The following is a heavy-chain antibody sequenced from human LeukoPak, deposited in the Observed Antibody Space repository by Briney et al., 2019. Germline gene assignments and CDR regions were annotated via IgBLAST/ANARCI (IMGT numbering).Heavy chain of an antibody. Sequence: SETLSLTCTVSGGSISSYYWSWIRQPPGKGWEGIGYTYYSGSTNYNPSLKSRVTISVDTSKNQFSLKLSSVTAADTAVYYCARHSAWIVATIGEGFDYWGQGTLVTVSS. CDR1: GGSISSYY. CDR2: TYYSGST. J-gene: IGHJ4*02. D-gene: IGHD5-12*01. V-gene: IGHV4-59*08. CDR3: ARHSAWIVATIGEGFDY.